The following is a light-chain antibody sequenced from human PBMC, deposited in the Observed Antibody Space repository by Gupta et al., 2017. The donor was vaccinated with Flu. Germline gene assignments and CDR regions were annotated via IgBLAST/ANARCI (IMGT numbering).Light chain of an antibody. CDR2: GAS. V-gene: IGKV3-20*01. Sequence: EVVLTQSPGTLSLSPGERATLSCRASQTVSSNYLAWDQEGPGQAPRLLISGASRRATGIPDRVGGSWFRTDFTLTIRRLEPEDFAVYYRQQYGNSQIKFGQGTRLGIK. CDR3: QQYGNSQIK. CDR1: QTVSSNY. J-gene: IGKJ5*01.